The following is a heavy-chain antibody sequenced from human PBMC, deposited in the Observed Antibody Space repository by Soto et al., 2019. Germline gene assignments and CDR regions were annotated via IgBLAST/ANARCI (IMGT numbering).Heavy chain of an antibody. Sequence: GWSLRLSCAASGFTFSSYEMNWVRQAPGKGLEWVSYISSSGSIIYYADSVKGRFTISRDNAKHSLYLQMNSLRAEDTAVYYWARGLLYYYDSGGYPHWYDTWGQGTLGTVSS. J-gene: IGHJ5*02. CDR1: GFTFSSYE. CDR3: ARGLLYYYDSGGYPHWYDT. V-gene: IGHV3-48*03. CDR2: ISSSGSII. D-gene: IGHD3-22*01.